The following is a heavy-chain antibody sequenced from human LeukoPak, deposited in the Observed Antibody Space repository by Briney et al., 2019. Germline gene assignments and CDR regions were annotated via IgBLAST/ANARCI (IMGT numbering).Heavy chain of an antibody. V-gene: IGHV1-18*01. D-gene: IGHD6-6*01. Sequence: AASVKVSCKASGYTFTSYGISWVRQAPGQGLEWMGWISAYNGNTNYAQKLQGRVTMTTDTSTSTAYMELRSLRSDDTAVYYCARDQLPYSSSSQDYWGQGTLVTVSS. CDR1: GYTFTSYG. CDR3: ARDQLPYSSSSQDY. CDR2: ISAYNGNT. J-gene: IGHJ4*02.